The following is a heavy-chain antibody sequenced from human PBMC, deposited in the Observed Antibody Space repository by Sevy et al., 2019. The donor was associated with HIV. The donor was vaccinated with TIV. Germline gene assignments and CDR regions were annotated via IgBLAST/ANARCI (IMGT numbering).Heavy chain of an antibody. CDR2: ISYDGSSK. D-gene: IGHD6-19*01. CDR3: TRDAGYSTGWYPSDY. CDR1: GFSVSTHA. V-gene: IGHV3-30-3*01. J-gene: IGHJ4*02. Sequence: GGSLRLSCAASGFSVSTHAMHWVHQAPGKGLEWVALISYDGSSKYYADSVKGRLTISRDNSKNTLYLQMSSLRPDDTAVYYCTRDAGYSTGWYPSDYWGQGTLVTVSS.